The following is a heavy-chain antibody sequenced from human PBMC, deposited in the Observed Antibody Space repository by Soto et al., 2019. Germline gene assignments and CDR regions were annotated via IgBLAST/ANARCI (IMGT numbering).Heavy chain of an antibody. CDR1: GFTFSKYW. CDR2: ISSDGTTT. CDR3: AIQDCTNDVCLEAAVTVGGALEY. J-gene: IGHJ4*02. Sequence: EVQLAESGGGLVQPGKALRLSCAASGFTFSKYWIHWVRQAPGKGPVWVSYISSDGTTTDYADSVKGRFTISRDNAKNTLYLQMDSLRAEDTAVYYCAIQDCTNDVCLEAAVTVGGALEYWGQGAQVTVSS. V-gene: IGHV3-74*01. D-gene: IGHD2-8*01.